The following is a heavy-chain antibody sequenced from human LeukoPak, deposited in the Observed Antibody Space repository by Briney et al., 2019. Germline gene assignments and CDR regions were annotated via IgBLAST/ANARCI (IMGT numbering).Heavy chain of an antibody. CDR2: INHSGST. CDR1: GGSFSGYY. CDR3: ARGLRYDYVWGSYRKMYYFDY. V-gene: IGHV4-34*01. D-gene: IGHD3-16*02. Sequence: SETLSLTCAVYGGSFSGYYWSWIRQPPGKGLEWIGKINHSGSTNYNPSLKSRVTISVDTSKNQFSLKLSSVTAADTAVYYCARGLRYDYVWGSYRKMYYFDYWGQGTLVTVSS. J-gene: IGHJ4*02.